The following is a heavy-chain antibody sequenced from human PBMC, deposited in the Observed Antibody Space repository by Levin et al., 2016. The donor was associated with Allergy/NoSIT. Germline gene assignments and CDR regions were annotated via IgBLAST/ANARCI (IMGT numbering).Heavy chain of an antibody. V-gene: IGHV3-21*01. CDR3: ASSRPVYYYYGMDV. J-gene: IGHJ6*02. Sequence: GESLKISCAASGFTFSSYSMNWVRQAPGKGLEWVSSISSSSSYIYYADSVKGRFTISRDNAKNSLYLQMNSLRAEDTAVYYCASSRPVYYYYGMDVWGQGTTVTVSS. CDR1: GFTFSSYS. D-gene: IGHD6-13*01. CDR2: ISSSSSYI.